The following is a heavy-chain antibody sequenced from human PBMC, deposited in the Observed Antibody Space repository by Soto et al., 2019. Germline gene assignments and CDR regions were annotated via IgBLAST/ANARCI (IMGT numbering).Heavy chain of an antibody. CDR1: GFTFSSYG. CDR2: ISYDGSNK. V-gene: IGHV3-30*18. D-gene: IGHD3-9*01. Sequence: QVQLVESGGGVVQPGRSLRLSCAASGFTFSSYGMHWVRQAPGKGLEWVAVISYDGSNKYYADSVKGRFTISRDNSKNTLYLQMNRLRAEDTAVYYCAKALLRYFDWLDYWGQGTLVTVSS. CDR3: AKALLRYFDWLDY. J-gene: IGHJ4*02.